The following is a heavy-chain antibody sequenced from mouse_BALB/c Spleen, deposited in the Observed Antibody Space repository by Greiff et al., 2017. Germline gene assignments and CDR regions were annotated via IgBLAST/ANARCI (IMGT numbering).Heavy chain of an antibody. Sequence: VQLQQSGAELVKPGASVKLSCTASGFNIKDTYMHWVKQRPEQGLEWIGRIDPANGNTKYDPKFQGKATITADTSSNTAYLQLSSLTSEDTAVYYYASNYGNYGAMDYWGQGTSVTVSS. CDR2: IDPANGNT. J-gene: IGHJ4*01. CDR1: GFNIKDTY. D-gene: IGHD2-1*01. V-gene: IGHV14-3*02. CDR3: ASNYGNYGAMDY.